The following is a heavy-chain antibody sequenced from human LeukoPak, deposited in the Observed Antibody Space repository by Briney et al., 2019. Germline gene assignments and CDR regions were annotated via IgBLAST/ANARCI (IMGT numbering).Heavy chain of an antibody. CDR1: GFTFTSFA. Sequence: GGSLRLSCAASGFTFTSFAMSWVRQAPGKGLEWVSAVTGSGDVAYYADSMKGRFTISRDNSNNTLYLHMHSLRAEDTAVYYCAREREKTNLMVIFDYWGQGILVTVSS. J-gene: IGHJ4*02. V-gene: IGHV3-23*01. CDR2: VTGSGDVA. D-gene: IGHD3-22*01. CDR3: AREREKTNLMVIFDY.